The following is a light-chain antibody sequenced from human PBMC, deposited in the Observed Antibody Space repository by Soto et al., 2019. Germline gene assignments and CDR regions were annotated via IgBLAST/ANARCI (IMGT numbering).Light chain of an antibody. V-gene: IGKV3-20*01. J-gene: IGKJ4*01. CDR1: QSVSSSY. Sequence: EIVLTQSPGTLSLSPGERATLSCRASQSVSSSYLAWYQQKPGQDPRLLIYGVSSRATGIPDRFSGSGSGTDFTLTISRLEPEDFAVYYCQQYGSLPTFGGGTKVEIK. CDR3: QQYGSLPT. CDR2: GVS.